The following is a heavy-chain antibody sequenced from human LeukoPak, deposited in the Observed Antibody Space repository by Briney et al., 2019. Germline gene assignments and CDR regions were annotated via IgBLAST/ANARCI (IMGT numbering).Heavy chain of an antibody. Sequence: GESLKISCKASGYKFTNYWIGWVRQMPGKGLEWMTIIYPGDSETRCSPSFQGQVTISADKSIGTMYLQWSSLEASDTAMYYCSRALRTGQGDDVPVLWGQGTLVIVSS. CDR3: SRALRTGQGDDVPVL. J-gene: IGHJ4*02. CDR2: IYPGDSET. CDR1: GYKFTNYW. V-gene: IGHV5-51*01. D-gene: IGHD2-21*02.